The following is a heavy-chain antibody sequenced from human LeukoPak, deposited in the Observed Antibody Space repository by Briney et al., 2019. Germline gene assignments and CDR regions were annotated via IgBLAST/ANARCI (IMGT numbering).Heavy chain of an antibody. D-gene: IGHD1-26*01. V-gene: IGHV3-64*01. CDR1: GFRISSYT. CDR3: ARVRMGATVSNYYYYYMDV. Sequence: GGSLRLSCAASGFRISSYTMHWVRQAPGKGLEYVSAIISHGGNTHYTNSVKGRFTISRDNSQNTLYLQMGSLRPDDMAVYHCARVRMGATVSNYYYYYMDVWGKGTTVTVSS. J-gene: IGHJ6*03. CDR2: IISHGGNT.